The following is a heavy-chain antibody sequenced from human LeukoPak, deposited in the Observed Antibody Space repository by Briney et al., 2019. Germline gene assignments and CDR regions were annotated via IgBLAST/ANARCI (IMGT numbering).Heavy chain of an antibody. J-gene: IGHJ4*02. V-gene: IGHV5-51*01. Sequence: GESLKISCKGSGYSFTSYWIGWVRQMPGKGLELMAIIYPGDSDTRYSPSFQGQVTISADKSISTAYLQWSSLKASDTAMYYCARRNTMIAESFDYWGQGTLVTVSS. CDR1: GYSFTSYW. CDR2: IYPGDSDT. D-gene: IGHD3-22*01. CDR3: ARRNTMIAESFDY.